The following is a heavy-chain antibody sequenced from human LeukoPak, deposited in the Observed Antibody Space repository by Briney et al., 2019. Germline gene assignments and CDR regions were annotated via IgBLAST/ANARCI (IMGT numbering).Heavy chain of an antibody. CDR2: IYHSGST. Sequence: SGTLSLTCAVSGGSISSSNWWSWVRQPPGKGLEWIGEIYHSGSTNYNPSLKSRVTISVDTSKNQFSLKLSSVTAADTAVYYCARTQIKMWGAFDIWGQGTMVTVSS. CDR1: GGSISSSNW. D-gene: IGHD1-26*01. CDR3: ARTQIKMWGAFDI. J-gene: IGHJ3*02. V-gene: IGHV4-4*02.